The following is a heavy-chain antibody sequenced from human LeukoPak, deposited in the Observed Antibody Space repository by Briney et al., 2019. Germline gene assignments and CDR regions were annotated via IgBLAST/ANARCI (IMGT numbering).Heavy chain of an antibody. CDR3: ARAYLLPSIPYWYFNL. V-gene: IGHV3-48*04. CDR2: ISSPSSTI. CDR1: GFTFSGYS. Sequence: GGSLRLSCAASGFTFSGYSMNWVRQAPGKGLEWLSYISSPSSTIYYADSVRGRFTISRDNAKNSLYLQMNSLRAEDAAIYYCARAYLLPSIPYWYFNLWGRGTLVTVSS. D-gene: IGHD2-21*01. J-gene: IGHJ2*01.